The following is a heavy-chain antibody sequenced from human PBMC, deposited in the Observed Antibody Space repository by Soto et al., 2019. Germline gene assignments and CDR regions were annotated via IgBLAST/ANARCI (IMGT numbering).Heavy chain of an antibody. CDR1: GGSISSGGYS. J-gene: IGHJ4*02. D-gene: IGHD6-19*01. CDR3: DRAGGLAAVAVDY. CDR2: IYHSGST. Sequence: QLQLQESGSGLVKPSQTLSLTCAVSGGSISSGGYSWSWIRQPPGKVLEWIGYIYHSGSTYYNPHLKSRVTISVDSSTNQVSLKLCSVTAADTAVYYCDRAGGLAAVAVDYWGQGTLVTVSS. V-gene: IGHV4-30-2*01.